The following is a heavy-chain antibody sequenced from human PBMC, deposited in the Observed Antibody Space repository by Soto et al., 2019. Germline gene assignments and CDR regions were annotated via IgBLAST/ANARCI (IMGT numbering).Heavy chain of an antibody. V-gene: IGHV3-23*01. CDR2: ISGSGGST. CDR1: GFTFNDDA. D-gene: IGHD3-16*01. CDR3: AKNRLGIQWPHGYY. J-gene: IGHJ4*02. Sequence: GGSMTVSCAASGFTFNDDARAWVRQTPGKGLEWVSAISGSGGSTYYADSVKGRFTISRDNSKNTLYLQMNSLRAEDTAVYYCAKNRLGIQWPHGYYWGQGTLVTVSS.